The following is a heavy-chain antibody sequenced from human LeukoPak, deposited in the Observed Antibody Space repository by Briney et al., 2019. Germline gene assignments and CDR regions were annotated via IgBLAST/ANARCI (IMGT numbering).Heavy chain of an antibody. V-gene: IGHV4-30-4*07. CDR1: GGSISSGGYS. CDR2: IYYSGST. Sequence: SQTLSLTCAVSGGSISSGGYSWSWIRQPPGKGLEWIGYIYYSGSTYYNPSRKSRVTISVDTSKTHFSLRLSSVTAADTAVYYCARGFGDYPDYFDYWGQGTLVTVSS. D-gene: IGHD4-17*01. CDR3: ARGFGDYPDYFDY. J-gene: IGHJ4*02.